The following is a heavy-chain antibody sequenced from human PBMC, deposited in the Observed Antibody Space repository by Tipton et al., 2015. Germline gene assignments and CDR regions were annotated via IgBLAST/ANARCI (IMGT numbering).Heavy chain of an antibody. Sequence: GSLRLSCVASGFTFSNYWMTWVRQAPGKGLEWVANIKPDGSESYYLDSVKGRFTFFRDNAKNSLHLQMNSLRAEDTAVYYCARSGGYGWDYWGQGTLVTVSS. J-gene: IGHJ4*02. CDR1: GFTFSNYW. CDR2: IKPDGSES. D-gene: IGHD5-12*01. CDR3: ARSGGYGWDY. V-gene: IGHV3-7*01.